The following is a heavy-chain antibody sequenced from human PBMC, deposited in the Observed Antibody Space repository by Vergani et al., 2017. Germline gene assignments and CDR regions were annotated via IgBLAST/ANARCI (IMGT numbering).Heavy chain of an antibody. CDR3: AKHFRGWGIDY. J-gene: IGHJ4*02. CDR1: GFTLSNYD. V-gene: IGHV3-30*02. D-gene: IGHD3-16*01. Sequence: QVQLVESGGGVVQRGGSPRLSCATSGFTLSNYDMQWIRQGPGKGLEFVAFIQFDGSNQYYADPVKGRFTLSRDFAKNTPYLQMNSLRTDDTATDYCAKHFRGWGIDYWGQGTQVIVSS. CDR2: IQFDGSNQ.